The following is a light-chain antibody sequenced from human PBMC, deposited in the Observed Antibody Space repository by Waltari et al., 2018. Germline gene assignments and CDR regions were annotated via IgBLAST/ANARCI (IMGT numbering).Light chain of an antibody. CDR1: QGIATW. V-gene: IGKV1-12*01. CDR3: QQGNSFPPT. J-gene: IGKJ1*01. CDR2: GAS. Sequence: DIQMTQSPSSWSASVGDNVTITCRASQGIATWLAWYQQKPGKAPKVLIYGASTLLTGVPSRFSGSGSGTEFTLTITGLQPEDFATYFCQQGNSFPPTFGQGTRVEV.